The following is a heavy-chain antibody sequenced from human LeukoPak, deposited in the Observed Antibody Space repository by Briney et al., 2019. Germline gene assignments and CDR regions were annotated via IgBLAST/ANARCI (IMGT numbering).Heavy chain of an antibody. Sequence: PGGSLRLSCAASGFTFSSYSMNWFRKAPGKGLEWVSSISSSSSYIYYADSVKGQFTISRDNAKNSLYLQMNSLRAEDTAVYYCARGSGYSFDYWGQGTLVTVSS. CDR3: ARGSGYSFDY. J-gene: IGHJ4*02. V-gene: IGHV3-21*01. D-gene: IGHD3-3*01. CDR2: ISSSSSYI. CDR1: GFTFSSYS.